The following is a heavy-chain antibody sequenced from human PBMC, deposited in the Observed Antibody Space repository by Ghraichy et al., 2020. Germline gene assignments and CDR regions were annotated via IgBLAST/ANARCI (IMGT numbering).Heavy chain of an antibody. Sequence: GGSLRLSCAGSGFTFSYYWMSWVRQAPGKGLEWVANTKQDGSEKHYVDSVKGRFTISRDNAKNSLYLQMNSLRAEDTAVYYCARGPTYDYLWRSPPWGQGTLVTVSS. D-gene: IGHD3-16*01. CDR1: GFTFSYYW. CDR3: ARGPTYDYLWRSPP. J-gene: IGHJ5*02. CDR2: TKQDGSEK. V-gene: IGHV3-7*03.